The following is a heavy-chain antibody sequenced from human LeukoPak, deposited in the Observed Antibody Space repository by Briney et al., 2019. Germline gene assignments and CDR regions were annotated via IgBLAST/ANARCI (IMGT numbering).Heavy chain of an antibody. CDR3: ASVTLGYCSGGSCYHAFDI. Sequence: PSQTLSLTCTVSGGSISSGGYYWSWIRQPPGKGLEWIGYIYHSGSTYYNPSLKSRVTLSVDRSKNQFSLKLSSVAAADTAVYYCASVTLGYCSGGSCYHAFDIWGQGTMVTVSS. J-gene: IGHJ3*02. D-gene: IGHD2-15*01. CDR1: GGSISSGGYY. CDR2: IYHSGST. V-gene: IGHV4-30-2*01.